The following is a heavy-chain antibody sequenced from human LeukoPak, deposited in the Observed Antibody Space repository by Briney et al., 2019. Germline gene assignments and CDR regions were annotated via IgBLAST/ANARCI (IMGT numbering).Heavy chain of an antibody. CDR2: ISSSSSTI. J-gene: IGHJ4*02. CDR1: GFTFSSYS. CDR3: ASGDSSGSQAWNY. D-gene: IGHD3-22*01. V-gene: IGHV3-48*04. Sequence: GGSLRLSCAASGFTFSSYSMNWARQAPGKGLEWVSYISSSSSTIYYADSVKGRFTISRDNAKNSLYLQMNSLRAEDTAVYYCASGDSSGSQAWNYWGQGTLDTVSS.